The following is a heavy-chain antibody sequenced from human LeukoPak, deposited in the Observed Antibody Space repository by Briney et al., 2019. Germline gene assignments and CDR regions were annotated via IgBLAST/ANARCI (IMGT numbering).Heavy chain of an antibody. D-gene: IGHD4-17*01. V-gene: IGHV3-33*05. Sequence: PGGSLRLSCVASRFIFSVYGMHWVRQAPGKGLEWVAFMSYDENTEYYIDSVKGRFTISRDNSKNTLFLQLNNLRPEDTGVYYCARARTTVTTYPYYYYGMDVWGQGTTVTVSS. CDR3: ARARTTVTTYPYYYYGMDV. CDR1: RFIFSVYG. CDR2: MSYDENTE. J-gene: IGHJ6*02.